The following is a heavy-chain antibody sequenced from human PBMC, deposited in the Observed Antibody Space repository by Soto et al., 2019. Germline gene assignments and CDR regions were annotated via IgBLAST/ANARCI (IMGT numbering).Heavy chain of an antibody. D-gene: IGHD6-19*01. CDR2: IYWNDDK. CDR3: AKSGSSGWYGWFDP. CDR1: GFSLRTSGVG. V-gene: IGHV2-5*01. J-gene: IGHJ5*02. Sequence: SGPTLVNPTQTLTLTCIFSGFSLRTSGVGVGWIRQPPGKALEWLGFIYWNDDKRYSPSLKSRLTITKDTSKNQVVLTMTNMDPVDTATYYCAKSGSSGWYGWFDPWRQGTLVTVSS.